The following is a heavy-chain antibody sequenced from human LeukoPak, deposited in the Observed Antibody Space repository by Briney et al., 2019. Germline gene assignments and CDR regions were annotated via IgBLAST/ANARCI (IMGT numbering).Heavy chain of an antibody. CDR3: ARAVRPLESGLDAFDI. D-gene: IGHD1-1*01. CDR2: MNPNSGNT. Sequence: ASVKVSCKASGYTFTSYGISWVRQAPGQGLEWMGWMNPNSGNTGYAQKFQGRVTITADESTSTAYMELSSLRSEDTAVYYCARAVRPLESGLDAFDIWGQGTMVTVSS. J-gene: IGHJ3*02. CDR1: GYTFTSYG. V-gene: IGHV1-8*03.